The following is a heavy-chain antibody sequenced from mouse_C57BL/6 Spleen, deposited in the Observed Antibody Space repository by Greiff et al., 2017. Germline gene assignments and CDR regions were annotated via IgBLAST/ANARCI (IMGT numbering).Heavy chain of an antibody. D-gene: IGHD4-1*01. CDR3: AIGEWDRGYFDV. V-gene: IGHV1-22*01. CDR2: INPNNGGT. J-gene: IGHJ1*03. CDR1: GYTFTDYN. Sequence: VQLQQSGPELVKPGASVKMSCKASGYTFTDYNMHWVKQSHGKSLEWIGYINPNNGGTSYNQKFKGKATLTVNKSSSTAYMELRSLTSEDSAVYYCAIGEWDRGYFDVWGTGTTVTVSS.